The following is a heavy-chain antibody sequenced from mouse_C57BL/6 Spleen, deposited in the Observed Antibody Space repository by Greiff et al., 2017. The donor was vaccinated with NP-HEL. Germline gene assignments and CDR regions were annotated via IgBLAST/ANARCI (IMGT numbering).Heavy chain of an antibody. CDR3: ARSSAWFAY. Sequence: VQLQQPGAELVRPGTSVKLSCKASGYTFTSYWMHWVKQRPGQGLEWIGVIDPSDSYTNYNQKFKGKATLTVDTSSSTAYMQLSSLTSEDSAVYYCARSSAWFAYWGQGTLVTVSA. CDR1: GYTFTSYW. V-gene: IGHV1-59*01. J-gene: IGHJ3*01. CDR2: IDPSDSYT.